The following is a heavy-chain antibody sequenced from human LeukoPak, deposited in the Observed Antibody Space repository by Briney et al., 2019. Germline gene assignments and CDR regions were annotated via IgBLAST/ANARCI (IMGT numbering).Heavy chain of an antibody. D-gene: IGHD6-19*01. CDR2: INTNTGNP. CDR1: GYTFSDYY. Sequence: ASVKVSCKTSGYTFSDYYIHWIRQAPGQGLEWMGWINTNTGNPTYAQGFTGRFVFSLDTSVSTAYLQISSLKAEDTAVYYCARDPSSGWYIWFDPWGQGTLVTVSS. CDR3: ARDPSSGWYIWFDP. J-gene: IGHJ5*02. V-gene: IGHV7-4-1*02.